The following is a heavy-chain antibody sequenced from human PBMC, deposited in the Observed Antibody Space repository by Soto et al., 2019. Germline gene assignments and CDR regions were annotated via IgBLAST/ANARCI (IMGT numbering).Heavy chain of an antibody. CDR1: GYSVSTYS. CDR2: INGANGNT. V-gene: IGHV1-3*01. CDR3: ARGKGMEENYYYHGMDV. D-gene: IGHD1-1*01. J-gene: IGHJ6*02. Sequence: ASVKVSCKASGYSVSTYSMHCVRQAPGQGLEWMGWINGANGNTRYSQKFKDRVSISRDTPASTGYMELSSLRSEDTAVYYCARGKGMEENYYYHGMDVWGPGTTVTVSS.